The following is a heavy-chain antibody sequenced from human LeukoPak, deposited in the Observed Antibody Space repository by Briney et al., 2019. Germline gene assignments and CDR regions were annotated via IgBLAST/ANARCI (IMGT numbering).Heavy chain of an antibody. Sequence: ASVKVSCKASGYTFTSYDINWVRQAPGQGLEWMGWMNPNSGNTGYAQKFQGRVTMTRNTSISTAYMELSSLRSEDTAVYYCARVATPYYYDSSGYYYSRYYFDYWGQGTLVTASS. CDR2: MNPNSGNT. J-gene: IGHJ4*02. CDR3: ARVATPYYYDSSGYYYSRYYFDY. CDR1: GYTFTSYD. D-gene: IGHD3-22*01. V-gene: IGHV1-8*01.